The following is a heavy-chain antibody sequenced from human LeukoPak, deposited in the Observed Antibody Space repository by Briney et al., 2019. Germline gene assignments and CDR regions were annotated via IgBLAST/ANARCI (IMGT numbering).Heavy chain of an antibody. D-gene: IGHD3-10*01. V-gene: IGHV3-48*03. CDR2: IHSTGSST. CDR1: GFTFQNYQ. CDR3: ARVGYYYGWGSLPGGQAFDV. J-gene: IGHJ3*01. Sequence: PGGSLRLAYVGSGFTFQNYQMNWVRQAPGKGLEWISYIHSTGSSTYYADSVKGRFTVSRDNAKNSLYLDMNSLRGEDTALYYCARVGYYYGWGSLPGGQAFDVWGHGTMVTVSS.